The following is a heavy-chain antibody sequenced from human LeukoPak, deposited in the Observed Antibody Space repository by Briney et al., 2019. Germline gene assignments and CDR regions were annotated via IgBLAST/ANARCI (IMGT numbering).Heavy chain of an antibody. J-gene: IGHJ4*02. Sequence: ASAKVSCKASGYTSTGYYIHWVRHAPGQGLEWMGWINANSGGTNYAQKFQGRVTMTRDTSISTAYMELSRLRSDDTAVYYCARDAEGSSSSAGGYWGQGTLVTVSS. CDR1: GYTSTGYY. CDR3: ARDAEGSSSSAGGY. CDR2: INANSGGT. V-gene: IGHV1-2*02. D-gene: IGHD6-6*01.